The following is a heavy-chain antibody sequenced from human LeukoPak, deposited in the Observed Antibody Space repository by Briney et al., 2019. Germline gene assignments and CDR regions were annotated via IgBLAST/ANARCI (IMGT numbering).Heavy chain of an antibody. Sequence: GGSLRLSCAVSGFTFSSCSMNWVRQAPGKGLEWVSSISSSGSYIYYVDSVKGRFTISRDNAKNSLYLQMNSLRAEDTAVYYCARDREPYCTGGTCYSTGDYWGQGTLVTVSS. CDR2: ISSSGSYI. D-gene: IGHD2-15*01. CDR3: ARDREPYCTGGTCYSTGDY. V-gene: IGHV3-21*06. J-gene: IGHJ4*02. CDR1: GFTFSSCS.